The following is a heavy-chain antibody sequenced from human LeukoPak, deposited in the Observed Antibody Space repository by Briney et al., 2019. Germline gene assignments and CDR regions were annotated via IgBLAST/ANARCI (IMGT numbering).Heavy chain of an antibody. CDR1: EFTFSSYW. CDR3: ARQYIDILTGYHRGELYWYFDL. V-gene: IGHV4-34*01. J-gene: IGHJ2*01. D-gene: IGHD3-9*01. CDR2: INHSGST. Sequence: GSLRLSCAASEFTFSSYWMSWVRQAPGKGLEWIGEINHSGSTNYNPSLKSRVTISVDTSKNQFSLKLSSVTAADTAVYYCARQYIDILTGYHRGELYWYFDLWGRGTLVTVSS.